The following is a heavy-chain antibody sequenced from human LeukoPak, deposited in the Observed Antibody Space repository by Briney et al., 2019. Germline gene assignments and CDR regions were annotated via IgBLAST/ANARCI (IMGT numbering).Heavy chain of an antibody. CDR2: ISRGGSTT. D-gene: IGHD6-13*01. CDR1: GFTFSDSY. CDR3: VRGVSISSSWYNDL. Sequence: GGSLRLSCAASGFTFSDSYMSWIRQAPGKGLEWVSYISRGGSTTYYADSVKGRFTISRDNANNSLYLQMNSLRAEDTAVYYCVRGVSISSSWYNDLWGQGTMVTVSS. J-gene: IGHJ3*01. V-gene: IGHV3-11*01.